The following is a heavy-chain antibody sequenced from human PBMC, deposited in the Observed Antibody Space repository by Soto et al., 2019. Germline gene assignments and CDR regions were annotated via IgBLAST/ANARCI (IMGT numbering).Heavy chain of an antibody. CDR2: ISYSGNT. D-gene: IGHD4-17*01. J-gene: IGHJ4*02. CDR1: GASISHYY. V-gene: IGHV4-59*12. CDR3: ARRGAYDRAFFDY. Sequence: SETLSLTCTVSGASISHYYWSWIRQPPGRGLEWIGYISYSGNTVYNDSLKSRVTISLDTSKNQFSLNLTSVTAADTAVYYCARRGAYDRAFFDYWGQGPLVTVSS.